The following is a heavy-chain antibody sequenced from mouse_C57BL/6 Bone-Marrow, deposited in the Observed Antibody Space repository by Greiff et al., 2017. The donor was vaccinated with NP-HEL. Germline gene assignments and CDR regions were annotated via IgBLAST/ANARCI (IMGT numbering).Heavy chain of an antibody. CDR1: GFTFSSYA. CDR3: ATANCSY. J-gene: IGHJ4*01. CDR2: ISDGGSYT. V-gene: IGHV5-4*01. D-gene: IGHD4-1*02. Sequence: EVQLVESGGGLVKPGGSLKLSCAASGFTFSSYAMSWVRQTPEKRLEWVATISDGGSYTYYPDNVKGRFTISRDNAKNNLYLQMSHLKSEDTAMYYCATANCSYWGQGTSVTVSS.